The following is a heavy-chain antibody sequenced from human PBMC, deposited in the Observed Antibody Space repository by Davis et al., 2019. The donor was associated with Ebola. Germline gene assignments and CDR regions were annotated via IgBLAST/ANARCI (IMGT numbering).Heavy chain of an antibody. CDR2: ISSISYYT. J-gene: IGHJ4*02. V-gene: IGHV3-11*06. D-gene: IGHD6-13*01. CDR3: TPSSSSTYQDY. CDR1: GFTFSDYY. Sequence: GESLKISCAASGFTFSDYYMSWIRQAPGKGLEWVSYISSISYYTNYADSVKGRFNISRDNANNSLYLQMNSLRAEDTAVYYCTPSSSSTYQDYWGQGTLVTVSS.